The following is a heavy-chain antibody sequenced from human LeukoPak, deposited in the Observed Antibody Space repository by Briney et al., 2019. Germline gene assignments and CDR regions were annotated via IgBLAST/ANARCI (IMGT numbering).Heavy chain of an antibody. Sequence: GGSLRLSCAASGFTFSSYAMSWVRRAPGKGLEWVSAISGSGGSTYYADSVKGRFTISRDNSKNTLYLQMNSLRAEDTAVYYCAKQPNRLLWFGELSVPLYYFDYWGQGTLVTVSS. V-gene: IGHV3-23*01. CDR1: GFTFSSYA. CDR2: ISGSGGST. D-gene: IGHD3-10*01. CDR3: AKQPNRLLWFGELSVPLYYFDY. J-gene: IGHJ4*02.